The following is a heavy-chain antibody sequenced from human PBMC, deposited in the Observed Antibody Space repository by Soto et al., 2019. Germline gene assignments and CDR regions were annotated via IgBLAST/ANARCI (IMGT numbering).Heavy chain of an antibody. D-gene: IGHD6-19*01. CDR3: AHTALGSTAWYGRSRFDY. Sequence: SGPTLVNPTQTLTLTCTFSGFSLTTSGVGVGWIRQPPGKALEWLALIYWDDDKRYSPSLKNRLSITKDTSKNQVVLTMAIMDPVDTATYYCAHTALGSTAWYGRSRFDYWGQGTLVTVSS. CDR2: IYWDDDK. V-gene: IGHV2-5*02. CDR1: GFSLTTSGVG. J-gene: IGHJ4*02.